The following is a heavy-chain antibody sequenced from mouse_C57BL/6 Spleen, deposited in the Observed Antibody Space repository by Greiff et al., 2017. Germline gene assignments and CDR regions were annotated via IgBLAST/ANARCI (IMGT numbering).Heavy chain of an antibody. CDR1: GYAFSSYW. D-gene: IGHD2-2*01. Sequence: VMLVESGAELVKPGASVKISCKASGYAFSSYWMNWVKQRPGKGLEWIGQIYPGDGDTNYNGKFKGKATLTADKSSSTAYMQLSSLTSEDSAVYFCARGGYFADWGQGTLVTVSA. CDR3: ARGGYFAD. V-gene: IGHV1-80*01. J-gene: IGHJ3*01. CDR2: IYPGDGDT.